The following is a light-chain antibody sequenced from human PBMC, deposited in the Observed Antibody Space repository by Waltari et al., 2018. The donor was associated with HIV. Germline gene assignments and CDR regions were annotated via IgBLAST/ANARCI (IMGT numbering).Light chain of an antibody. V-gene: IGLV3-19*01. CDR2: NTN. Sequence: SSELTQDPAVSVALGQTVRITCQGDSLRSYYASWYQQRPGQAPVLVIYNTNNRPSGIPERCSGSSSGNTASLTITGAQAEDEGDYYCNSRDSSGNHHWVFGGGTKLTVL. CDR3: NSRDSSGNHHWV. CDR1: SLRSYY. J-gene: IGLJ3*02.